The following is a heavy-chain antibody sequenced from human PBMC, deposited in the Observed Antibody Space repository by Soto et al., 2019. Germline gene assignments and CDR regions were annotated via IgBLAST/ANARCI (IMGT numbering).Heavy chain of an antibody. V-gene: IGHV1-69*13. CDR1: GCTFSSYA. D-gene: IGHD5-18*01. CDR3: ARQGGAMASDAFDI. J-gene: IGHJ3*02. CDR2: IIPIFGTA. Sequence: SVKVSCKASGCTFSSYAISWVRQAPGQGLEWMGGIIPIFGTANYAQKFQGRVTITADESTSTAYMELSSLRSEDTAVYYCARQGGAMASDAFDIWGQGTMVTVSS.